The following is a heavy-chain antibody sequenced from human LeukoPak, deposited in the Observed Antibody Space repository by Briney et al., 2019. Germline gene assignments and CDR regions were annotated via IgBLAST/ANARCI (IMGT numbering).Heavy chain of an antibody. CDR3: ARDQEYSSSSRFGYYGMDV. CDR1: GFTFSSYS. V-gene: IGHV3-21*01. CDR2: ISSSSSYI. Sequence: GGSLRLSCAASGFTFSSYSVNWVRQAPGKGLEWVSSISSSSSYIYYADSVKGRFTISRDNAKNSLYLQMNSLRAEDTAVYYCARDQEYSSSSRFGYYGMDVWGQGTTVTVSS. J-gene: IGHJ6*02. D-gene: IGHD6-6*01.